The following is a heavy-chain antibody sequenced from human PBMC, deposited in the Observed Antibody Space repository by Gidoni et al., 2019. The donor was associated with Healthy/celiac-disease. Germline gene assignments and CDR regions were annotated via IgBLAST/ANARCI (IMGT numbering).Heavy chain of an antibody. Sequence: EVQLVESGGGLVQPGGSLRLSCAASGFTVSSNYMSWVRQAPGKGLEWVSVIYSGGSTYYADSVKGRFTISRDNSKNTLYLQMNSLRAEDTAVYYCARDFVPPASSGYYYDWGQGTLVTVSS. D-gene: IGHD3-22*01. J-gene: IGHJ4*02. CDR3: ARDFVPPASSGYYYD. CDR2: IYSGGST. V-gene: IGHV3-66*02. CDR1: GFTVSSNY.